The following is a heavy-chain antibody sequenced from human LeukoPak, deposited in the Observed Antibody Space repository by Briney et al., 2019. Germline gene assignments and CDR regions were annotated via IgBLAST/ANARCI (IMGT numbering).Heavy chain of an antibody. V-gene: IGHV4-30-2*01. J-gene: IGHJ3*02. CDR1: GDSIRSYS. CDR2: IYHSGST. CDR3: ARDCSSTSCYGAFDI. Sequence: SETLSLTCTVSGDSIRSYSWSWIRQPPGKGLEWIGYIYHSGSTYYNPSLKSRVTISVDRSKNQFSLKLSFVTAADTAVYYCARDCSSTSCYGAFDIWGQGTMVTVSS. D-gene: IGHD2-2*01.